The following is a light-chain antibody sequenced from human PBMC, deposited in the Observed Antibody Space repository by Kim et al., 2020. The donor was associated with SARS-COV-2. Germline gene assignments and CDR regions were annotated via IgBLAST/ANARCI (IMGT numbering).Light chain of an antibody. J-gene: IGLJ3*02. CDR3: QAWDSSTWV. V-gene: IGLV3-1*01. CDR2: QDN. Sequence: SYELTQPPSVSVSPGQTASITCSGDKLGDKYACWYQQKPGQSPVLVIYQDNKRPSGIPERFSGSNSGNTATLTISGTQAMDEADYYCQAWDSSTWVFGRGTQLTVL. CDR1: KLGDKY.